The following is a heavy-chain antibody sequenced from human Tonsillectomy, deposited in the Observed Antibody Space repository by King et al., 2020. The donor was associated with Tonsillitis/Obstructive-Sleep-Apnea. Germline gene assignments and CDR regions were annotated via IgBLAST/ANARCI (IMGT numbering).Heavy chain of an antibody. J-gene: IGHJ5*02. CDR1: CGSINSSSYY. V-gene: IGHV4-39*01. CDR3: ARHLYFYDTSGYSQFDP. D-gene: IGHD3-22*01. Sequence: LQLQESGPGLVKPSETLSLTCTVSCGSINSSSYYWGWVRQPPGKGLEWIGSIYYTWTTSHHPSLKSRGTIYVDTSKKQFSLKLSSVTAADTAVYCCARHLYFYDTSGYSQFDPWGQGTLVTVSS. CDR2: IYYTWTT.